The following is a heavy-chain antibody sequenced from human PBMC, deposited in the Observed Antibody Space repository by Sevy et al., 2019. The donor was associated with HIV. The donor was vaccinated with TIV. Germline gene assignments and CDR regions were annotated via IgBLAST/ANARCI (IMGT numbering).Heavy chain of an antibody. CDR1: GLTVSSNY. CDR3: ARGGLDSNGFRSFDY. V-gene: IGHV3-53*01. J-gene: IGHJ4*02. D-gene: IGHD6-25*01. CDR2: IYGGGAT. Sequence: GGSLRLSCAVSGLTVSSNYMSWVRQAPGKGLEWVSLIYGGGATYYADSVNGRFTISGDDSKNTLYIQMDSLRAEDKAVYYCARGGLDSNGFRSFDYWGRGTLVTVSS.